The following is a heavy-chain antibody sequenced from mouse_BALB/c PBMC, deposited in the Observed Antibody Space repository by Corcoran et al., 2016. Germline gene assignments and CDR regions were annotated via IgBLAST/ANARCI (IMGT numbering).Heavy chain of an antibody. CDR3: ARRVGYGNYGYFDV. J-gene: IGHJ1*01. D-gene: IGHD1-1*01. CDR1: GYSFTGYT. Sequence: EVQLQQSGPELVKPGASMKISCKASGYSFTGYTLNWVKQSHGKNLEWIGLINPYNGGTSYNQKFKGNATLTVDKSSSTAYMELLSLTSEDSAVYYCARRVGYGNYGYFDVWGAGTTVTVSS. V-gene: IGHV1-26*01. CDR2: INPYNGGT.